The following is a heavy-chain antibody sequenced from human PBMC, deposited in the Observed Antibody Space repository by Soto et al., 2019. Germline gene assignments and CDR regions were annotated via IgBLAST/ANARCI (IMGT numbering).Heavy chain of an antibody. CDR1: GYSFTSYW. J-gene: IGHJ4*02. CDR2: IDPSDSYT. CDR3: ARLMLRGGDLFYFDY. V-gene: IGHV5-10-1*01. Sequence: GESLKISCTGSGYSFTSYWISWVRQMPGKGLEWMGRIDPSDSYTNYSPSFQGHVTISADKSISTAYLQWSSLTASDTAMYYCARLMLRGGDLFYFDYWGQGTLVTVSS. D-gene: IGHD2-21*02.